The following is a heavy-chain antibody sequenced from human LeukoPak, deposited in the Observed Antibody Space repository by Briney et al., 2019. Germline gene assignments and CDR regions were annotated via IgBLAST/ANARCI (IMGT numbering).Heavy chain of an antibody. Sequence: GGSLRLSCAASGFTFSNYYMHWVRQTPGKGLGWVALISYDGGIKYYGDSVRGRFTPSRDNSQNTVFLEMNNLRPEDKAVYYCAKGGEQKTLRWAMDSWGQGTLVTVSS. J-gene: IGHJ4*02. V-gene: IGHV3-30*18. CDR1: GFTFSNYY. CDR3: AKGGEQKTLRWAMDS. CDR2: ISYDGGIK. D-gene: IGHD4-23*01.